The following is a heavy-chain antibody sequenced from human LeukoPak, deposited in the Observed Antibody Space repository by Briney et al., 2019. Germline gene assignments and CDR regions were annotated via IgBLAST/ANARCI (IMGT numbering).Heavy chain of an antibody. CDR1: GGSISTYY. D-gene: IGHD3-10*01. Sequence: PSETLSLTCTVFGGSISTYYWTWIRQPPGKGLEWIGYNHYTGSTNHNPSLKSRVTRSVDTSKNQFSLKLSSVTAADTAVYYCARGRSGGNWFDSWGQGTLVTVSS. CDR2: NHYTGST. V-gene: IGHV4-59*01. CDR3: ARGRSGGNWFDS. J-gene: IGHJ5*01.